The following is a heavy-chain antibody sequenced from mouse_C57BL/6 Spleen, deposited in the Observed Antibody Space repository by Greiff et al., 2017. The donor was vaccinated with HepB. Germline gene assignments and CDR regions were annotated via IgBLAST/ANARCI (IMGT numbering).Heavy chain of an antibody. J-gene: IGHJ2*01. Sequence: QVQLQQPGAELVKPGASVKLSCKASGYTFTSYWMHWVKQRPGQGLEWIGMIHPNSGSTNYNEKFKSKATLTVDKSSSTAYMQLSSLTSEDSAVYYCAREGKLGRSDYWGQGTTLTVSS. CDR2: IHPNSGST. D-gene: IGHD4-1*01. V-gene: IGHV1-64*01. CDR1: GYTFTSYW. CDR3: AREGKLGRSDY.